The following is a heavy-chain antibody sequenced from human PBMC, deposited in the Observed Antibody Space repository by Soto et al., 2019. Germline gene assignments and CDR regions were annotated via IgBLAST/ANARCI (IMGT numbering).Heavy chain of an antibody. CDR2: TYDSGST. V-gene: IGHV4-39*07. Sequence: SETLSLTCTVSGGSISSGSYYWGWIRQPPGKGLEWIGSTYDSGSTNYNPSLKSRVTISVDTSKNQFSLKLSSVTAADTAVYYCARGKSGYASRYAFDIWGQGTMVTVSS. CDR3: ARGKSGYASRYAFDI. D-gene: IGHD2-2*01. J-gene: IGHJ3*02. CDR1: GGSISSGSYY.